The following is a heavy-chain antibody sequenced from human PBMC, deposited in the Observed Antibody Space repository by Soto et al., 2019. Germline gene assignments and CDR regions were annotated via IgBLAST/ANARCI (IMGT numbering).Heavy chain of an antibody. V-gene: IGHV3-23*01. CDR2: ISGSGGST. Sequence: EVQLLESGGGLVQPGGSLRLSCAASGFTFSSYAMSWVRQAPGKGLEWVSAISGSGGSTYYADSVKGRFTISRDNSKNTLYLQMNSLRAEDTAVYYCARTVRFLDYYYYMDVWGKGTTVTVSS. CDR3: ARTVRFLDYYYYMDV. CDR1: GFTFSSYA. D-gene: IGHD3-3*01. J-gene: IGHJ6*03.